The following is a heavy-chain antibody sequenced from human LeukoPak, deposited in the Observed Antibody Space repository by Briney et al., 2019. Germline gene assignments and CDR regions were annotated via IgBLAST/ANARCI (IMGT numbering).Heavy chain of an antibody. J-gene: IGHJ4*02. D-gene: IGHD3-10*01. CDR3: ARGPSDYYQSARNRFFDY. Sequence: SVKVSCKASGGTFIKYSMTWVRQAPGQGLEWMGGIIPMFGTTNYAQKFQGRLTVTADESATTAYMELSSLKSEDTAIYYCARGPSDYYQSARNRFFDYWGQGTLVTVSS. V-gene: IGHV1-69*13. CDR1: GGTFIKYS. CDR2: IIPMFGTT.